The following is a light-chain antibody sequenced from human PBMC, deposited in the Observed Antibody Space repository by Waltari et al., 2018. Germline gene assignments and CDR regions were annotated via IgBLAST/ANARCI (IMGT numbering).Light chain of an antibody. CDR2: AAS. J-gene: IGKJ2*02. V-gene: IGKV1-9*01. CDR3: QQLSTYPWT. CDR1: QGINSF. Sequence: DIQLTQSPSFLSASVGDRVTITCRASQGINSFLAWYQQKPGKAPKLLIYAASTLQSGVPSRFSGSGSGTELTLTISSLQPEDFAAYSCQQLSTYPWTFGQGTRLEIK.